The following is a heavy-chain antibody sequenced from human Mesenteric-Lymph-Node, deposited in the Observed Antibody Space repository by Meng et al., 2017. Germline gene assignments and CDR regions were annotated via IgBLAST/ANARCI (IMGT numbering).Heavy chain of an antibody. J-gene: IGHJ4*02. CDR2: INHSGST. D-gene: IGHD3-22*01. Sequence: QVQLQQWGAGLLKPSDTLSLTCGFYGGSFSGYYWNCIRQPPGKGLEWIGEINHSGSTNYNPSLKSRVTISEDTSNNQFSLKLSSVTAADTAVYYCARVGPGGYYLPYYFDYWGQGTLVTVSS. V-gene: IGHV4-34*01. CDR3: ARVGPGGYYLPYYFDY. CDR1: GGSFSGYY.